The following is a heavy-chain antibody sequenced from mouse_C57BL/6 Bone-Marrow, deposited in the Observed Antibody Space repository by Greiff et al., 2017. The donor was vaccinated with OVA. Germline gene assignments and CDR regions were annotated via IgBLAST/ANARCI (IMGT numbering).Heavy chain of an antibody. V-gene: IGHV1-15*01. CDR2: IDPETGGT. Sequence: QVQLQQSGAELVRPGASVTLSCKASGYTFTDYEMHWVKQTPVHGLEWIGAIDPETGGTAYNQKFKGKAILTADKSSSTAYMELRSLTTEDSAVYYGKRCYDGSSRYYIDCWGQGTTLTVSS. J-gene: IGHJ2*01. CDR3: KRCYDGSSRYYIDC. D-gene: IGHD1-1*01. CDR1: GYTFTDYE.